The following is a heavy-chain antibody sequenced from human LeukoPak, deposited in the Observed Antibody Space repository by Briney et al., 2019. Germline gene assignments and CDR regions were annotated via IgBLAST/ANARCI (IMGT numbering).Heavy chain of an antibody. CDR2: INPDTGGP. V-gene: IGHV1-2*02. J-gene: IGHJ4*02. D-gene: IGHD3-16*01. Sequence: ASVKVSCKASGYAFTDYYIHWVRQAPGLGLEWMGWINPDTGGPIYAQGFQGRVTRTRDTSVTTVYMEVSSLTSDDTAVYYCARGPILGLDYWGQGTLVTVSS. CDR1: GYAFTDYY. CDR3: ARGPILGLDY.